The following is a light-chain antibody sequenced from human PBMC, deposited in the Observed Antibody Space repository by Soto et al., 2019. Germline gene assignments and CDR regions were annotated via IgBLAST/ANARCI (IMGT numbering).Light chain of an antibody. CDR1: SSDVGRYNY. CDR3: SSYTGATTLVV. V-gene: IGLV2-14*01. CDR2: EVN. Sequence: QPVLTQPASVSGSPGQSITISCTGTSSDVGRYNYVAWYQQHPGVAPKLLIYEVNYRPSGVSNRFSGSKSGNTASLTISGLQTEDEADYYCSSYTGATTLVVFGGGTKVTVL. J-gene: IGLJ3*02.